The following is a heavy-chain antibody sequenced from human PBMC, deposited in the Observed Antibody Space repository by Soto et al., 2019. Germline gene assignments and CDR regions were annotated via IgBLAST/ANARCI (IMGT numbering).Heavy chain of an antibody. CDR2: ISYDGSNK. CDR3: AKDFWSGYSFDY. Sequence: GGSLRLSCAASGFTFSSYGMHWVRQAPGKGLEWVAVISYDGSNKYYADSVKGRFTISRDNSKNTLYLQMNSLRAEDTAVYYCAKDFWSGYSFDYWGQGTLVTASS. V-gene: IGHV3-30*18. J-gene: IGHJ4*02. CDR1: GFTFSSYG. D-gene: IGHD3-3*01.